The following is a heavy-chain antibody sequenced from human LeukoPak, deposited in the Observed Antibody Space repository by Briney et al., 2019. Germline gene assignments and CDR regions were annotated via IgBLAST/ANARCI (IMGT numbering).Heavy chain of an antibody. J-gene: IGHJ4*02. CDR2: IYHSGST. Sequence: SETLSLTCTVSGYSISSGYYWGWIRQPPGKGLEWIGSIYHSGSTYYNPSLKSRVTISVDTSKNQFSLKLSSVTAADTAVYYCARVAQGLTGTTVPPYYFDYWGQGTLVTVSS. CDR1: GYSISSGYY. V-gene: IGHV4-38-2*02. D-gene: IGHD1-7*01. CDR3: ARVAQGLTGTTVPPYYFDY.